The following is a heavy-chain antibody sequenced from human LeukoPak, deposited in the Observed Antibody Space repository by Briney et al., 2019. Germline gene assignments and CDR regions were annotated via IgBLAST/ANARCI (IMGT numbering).Heavy chain of an antibody. CDR2: MSTDGSDR. Sequence: PGGSLRLSCAASGFTFSSHWMHWVRQPPGRGLVWVSGMSTDGSDRRYADSVNGRFTISRDNDKNTLYLQMNSLRAEDTAVYYCGRDGPGTTPLDSWGQGTLVTVSS. J-gene: IGHJ4*02. D-gene: IGHD1-7*01. V-gene: IGHV3-74*01. CDR1: GFTFSSHW. CDR3: GRDGPGTTPLDS.